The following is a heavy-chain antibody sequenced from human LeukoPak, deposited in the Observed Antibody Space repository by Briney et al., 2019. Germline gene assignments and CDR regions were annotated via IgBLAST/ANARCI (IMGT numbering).Heavy chain of an antibody. Sequence: ASVKVFCKASGGTFSSYAISWVRQAPGQGLEWMGIINPRGGSTTYAQNFQGRVTMTRDTSTSTLYMELSSLTYEDTAVYYCARKRTDGYISYYFDYWGQGTLVTVSS. CDR2: INPRGGST. V-gene: IGHV1-46*01. D-gene: IGHD5-24*01. CDR3: ARKRTDGYISYYFDY. CDR1: GGTFSSYA. J-gene: IGHJ4*02.